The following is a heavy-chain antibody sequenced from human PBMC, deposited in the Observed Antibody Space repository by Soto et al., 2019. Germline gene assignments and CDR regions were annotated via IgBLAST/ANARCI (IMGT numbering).Heavy chain of an antibody. CDR3: ARDIVGGRLDAFDI. CDR2: INPNSGGT. V-gene: IGHV1-2*04. Sequence: QVQLVQSGAEVKKPGASVKVSCKASGYTFTGYYMHWVRQAPGRGLEWMGWINPNSGGTNYAQKFQGWVTMTRDTSISTAYMELSRLRSDDTAVYYCARDIVGGRLDAFDIWGQGTMVTVSS. CDR1: GYTFTGYY. J-gene: IGHJ3*02. D-gene: IGHD1-26*01.